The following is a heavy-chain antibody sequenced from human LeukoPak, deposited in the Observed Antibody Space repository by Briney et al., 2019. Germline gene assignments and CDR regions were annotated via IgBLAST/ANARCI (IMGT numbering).Heavy chain of an antibody. Sequence: ASVKVSCKASGYTFTSYGISWVRQAPGQGLEWMGEIIPIFGTANYAQKFQGRVTITADKSTSTAYMELSSLRSEDTAVYYCAREEYSSSFDYWGQGTLVTVSS. CDR3: AREEYSSSFDY. CDR1: GYTFTSYG. J-gene: IGHJ4*02. D-gene: IGHD6-6*01. CDR2: IIPIFGTA. V-gene: IGHV1-69*06.